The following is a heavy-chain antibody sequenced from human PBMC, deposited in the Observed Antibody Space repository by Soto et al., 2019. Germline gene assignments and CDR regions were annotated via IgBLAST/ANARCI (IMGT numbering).Heavy chain of an antibody. Sequence: EVQLVESGGGLVKPGGSLRLSCAASGFTFSNAGMNWVRQAPGKGLEWVGRIKSKTDGGKTDYAAHVKGRFTISRYDSKNTLYLQMTSLKTEDAAVYYCTTGLGWVGFGMAVWGQGTTVTVSS. CDR2: IKSKTDGGKT. V-gene: IGHV3-15*07. D-gene: IGHD3-10*01. CDR1: GFTFSNAG. J-gene: IGHJ6*02. CDR3: TTGLGWVGFGMAV.